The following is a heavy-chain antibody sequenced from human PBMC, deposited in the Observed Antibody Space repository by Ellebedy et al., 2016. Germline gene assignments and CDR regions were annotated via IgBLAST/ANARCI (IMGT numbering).Heavy chain of an antibody. CDR3: ARGPTSYCSSTSCYQDY. D-gene: IGHD2-2*01. J-gene: IGHJ4*02. CDR2: SSSSSSTI. CDR1: GFTFSSYS. V-gene: IGHV3-48*04. Sequence: GESLKISCAASGFTFSSYSMNWVRQAPGKGLEWVSYSSSSSSTIYYADSVKGRFTISRDNAKNSLYLQMNSLRAEDTAVYYCARGPTSYCSSTSCYQDYWGQGTLVTVSS.